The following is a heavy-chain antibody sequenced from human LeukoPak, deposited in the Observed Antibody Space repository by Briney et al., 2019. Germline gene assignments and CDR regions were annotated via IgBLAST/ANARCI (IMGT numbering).Heavy chain of an antibody. D-gene: IGHD2-15*01. J-gene: IGHJ4*02. CDR2: IKTKADGATT. CDR1: GFTFSDAW. V-gene: IGHV3-15*01. Sequence: GGSLRLSCAASGFTFSDAWMSWVRQARGRGLEWVGRIKTKADGATTDYAAPVIGRFTISRDDSTTTLYLQINSLKTEDTAVYYCTADMPASSRAADYWGQGTLVTVSS. CDR3: TADMPASSRAADY.